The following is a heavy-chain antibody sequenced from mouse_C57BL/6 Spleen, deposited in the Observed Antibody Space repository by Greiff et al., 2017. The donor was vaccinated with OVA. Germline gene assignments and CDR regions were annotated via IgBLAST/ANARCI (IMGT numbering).Heavy chain of an antibody. V-gene: IGHV1-12*01. D-gene: IGHD1-1*01. Sequence: QVQLQQSGAELVRPGASVKMSCKASGYTFTSYNMHWVKQTPRQGLEWIGAIYPGNGATSYNQKFKGKATLTVDKSSSTAYMQLSSLTSEDSAVYFCARQRGSSSFYAMDYWGQGTSVTVSS. CDR1: GYTFTSYN. J-gene: IGHJ4*01. CDR3: ARQRGSSSFYAMDY. CDR2: IYPGNGAT.